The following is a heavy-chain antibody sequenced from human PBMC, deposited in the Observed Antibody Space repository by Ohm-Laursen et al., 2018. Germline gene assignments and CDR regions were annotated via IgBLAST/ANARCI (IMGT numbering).Heavy chain of an antibody. CDR1: GFTFSDYY. CDR3: ARNLNYYYDSGSPMDV. CDR2: IKSSGTTI. Sequence: SLRLSCAASGFTFSDYYMSWIRQAPGKGLEWVSSIKSSGTTIYYADSVKGRFTISRDNAKNSLYLQMNSLRVEDTAVYYCARNLNYYYDSGSPMDVWGQGTTVTVSS. J-gene: IGHJ6*02. V-gene: IGHV3-11*01. D-gene: IGHD3-10*01.